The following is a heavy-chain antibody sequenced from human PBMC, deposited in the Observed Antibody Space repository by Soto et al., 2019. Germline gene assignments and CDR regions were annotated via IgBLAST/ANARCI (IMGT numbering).Heavy chain of an antibody. Sequence: SETLSLTCTVSGGSISSYYWSWIRQPPGKGLEWIGYIYYSGSTNYNPSLKSRVTISVDKSKNQFSLKLSSVTAADTAVYYCARGYCSGGSCYSPISFDYWGQGTLVTVSS. CDR2: IYYSGST. J-gene: IGHJ4*02. V-gene: IGHV4-59*12. D-gene: IGHD2-15*01. CDR1: GGSISSYY. CDR3: ARGYCSGGSCYSPISFDY.